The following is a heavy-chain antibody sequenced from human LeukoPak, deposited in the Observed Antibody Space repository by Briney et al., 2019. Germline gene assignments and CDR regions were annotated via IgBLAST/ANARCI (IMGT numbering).Heavy chain of an antibody. V-gene: IGHV4-4*07. CDR1: GGTISSIY. J-gene: IGHJ4*02. CDR2: INSTGRT. D-gene: IGHD5-18*01. CDR3: ARDRGHSSGYNYFDY. Sequence: SETLSCTCSGSGGTISSIYWSWLRQPPGMELEWIGHINSTGRTNYNPSLKSRVTLSVDTSKNQFSLKLSSVTAAGTDVYYCARDRGHSSGYNYFDYWGQGTLVTVSS.